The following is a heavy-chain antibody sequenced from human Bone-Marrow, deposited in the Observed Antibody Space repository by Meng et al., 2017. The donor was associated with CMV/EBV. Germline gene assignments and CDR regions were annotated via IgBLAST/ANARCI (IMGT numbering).Heavy chain of an antibody. D-gene: IGHD3-3*01. CDR1: GFTFSSYA. Sequence: GESLKISCAASGFTFSSYAMHWVRQAPGKGLEWVAVISYDGSNKYYADSVKGRFTISRDNAKNSLYLQMNSLRAEDTAVYYCARPYDFWSGYLNGMDVWGQGTTVTVSS. V-gene: IGHV3-30*04. CDR2: ISYDGSNK. J-gene: IGHJ6*02. CDR3: ARPYDFWSGYLNGMDV.